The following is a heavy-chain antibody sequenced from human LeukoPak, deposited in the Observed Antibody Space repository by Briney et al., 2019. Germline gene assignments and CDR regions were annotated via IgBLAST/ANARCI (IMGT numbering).Heavy chain of an antibody. CDR2: IYYRGST. CDR3: ARRRYYDSTGYLD. Sequence: PSETLSLTCTISGDSISSSSYYWGWIRQPPGKGLEGIVDIYYRGSTYYSPSLKSRVSISIDTSNTPFSLTLSSVTAADTALYFCARRRYYDSTGYLDWGQGTLVTVSS. D-gene: IGHD3-22*01. J-gene: IGHJ1*01. V-gene: IGHV4-39*01. CDR1: GDSISSSSYY.